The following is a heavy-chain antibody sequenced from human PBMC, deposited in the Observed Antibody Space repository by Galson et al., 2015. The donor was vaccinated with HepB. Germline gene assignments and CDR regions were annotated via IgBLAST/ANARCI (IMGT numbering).Heavy chain of an antibody. CDR1: GGPFKFYG. V-gene: IGHV1-69*13. CDR3: ARGGYCRSGSCYGNWFDP. Sequence: SVKVSCKASGGPFKFYGISWIRQAPGQGLEWMGAIIPLFGTSTYAQKFQGRVTITADEITSTAYMNMSSLSSEDTAVYYCARGGYCRSGSCYGNWFDPWGQGTLITVSA. CDR2: IIPLFGTS. D-gene: IGHD2-15*01. J-gene: IGHJ5*02.